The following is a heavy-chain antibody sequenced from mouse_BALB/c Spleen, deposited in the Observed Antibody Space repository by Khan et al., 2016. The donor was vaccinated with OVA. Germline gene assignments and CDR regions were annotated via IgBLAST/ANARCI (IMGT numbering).Heavy chain of an antibody. V-gene: IGHV3-2*02. CDR2: ISYSGST. Sequence: EVQLQEPGPGLVKPSQSLSLTCTVTGYSITSDYVWNWIRQFPGNKLEWMGYISYSGSTSYTPSLKSRFSITRYSSKNQFFLQLNSMTTEDTATXYCTGGRASWGQGTLVTVSA. D-gene: IGHD3-3*01. CDR3: TGGRAS. J-gene: IGHJ3*01. CDR1: GYSITSDYV.